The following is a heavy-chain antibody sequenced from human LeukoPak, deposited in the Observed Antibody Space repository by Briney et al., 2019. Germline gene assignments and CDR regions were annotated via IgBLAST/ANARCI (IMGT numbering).Heavy chain of an antibody. J-gene: IGHJ4*02. Sequence: PSETLSLTCTVSGGSVSDYYWSWIRQSPGKGLEWIGYIYYTGTSYNPSLKSRVTISVDTSKNQFSLKLSSVTAADTAVYYCARDLARDGYNRGASTFDYWGQGTLVTVSS. D-gene: IGHD5-24*01. CDR2: IYYTGT. V-gene: IGHV4-59*02. CDR3: ARDLARDGYNRGASTFDY. CDR1: GGSVSDYY.